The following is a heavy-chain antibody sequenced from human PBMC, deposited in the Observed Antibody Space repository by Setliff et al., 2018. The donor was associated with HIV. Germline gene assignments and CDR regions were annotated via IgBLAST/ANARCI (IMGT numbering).Heavy chain of an antibody. D-gene: IGHD3-16*01. CDR1: GYSISSGYY. Sequence: SETLSLTCAVSGYSISSGYYWGWIRQPPGKGLEWIGSIYHSGSTYYNPSLKSRVTISVDTSKNQFSLKLSSVTAADTAVYYCARGGRNWFQNFHGAFDVWGQGTMVTVSS. CDR3: ARGGRNWFQNFHGAFDV. CDR2: IYHSGST. J-gene: IGHJ3*01. V-gene: IGHV4-38-2*01.